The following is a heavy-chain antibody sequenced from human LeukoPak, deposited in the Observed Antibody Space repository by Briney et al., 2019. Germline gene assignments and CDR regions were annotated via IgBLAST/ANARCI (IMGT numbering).Heavy chain of an antibody. CDR2: INHSGST. D-gene: IGHD6-13*01. J-gene: IGHJ5*02. Sequence: SETLSLTCAVYGGSFSGYYWSWIRQPPGKGLEWIGEINHSGSTNYNPSLKSRVTISVDTSKNQFSLKLSSVTAADTAVYYCARPHQKAAAGTNWFDPWGQGTLVTVSS. V-gene: IGHV4-34*01. CDR3: ARPHQKAAAGTNWFDP. CDR1: GGSFSGYY.